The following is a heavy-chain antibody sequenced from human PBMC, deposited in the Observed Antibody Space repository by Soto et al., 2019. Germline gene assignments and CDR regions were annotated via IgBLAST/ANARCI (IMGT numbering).Heavy chain of an antibody. CDR1: GDSVSSNSAA. CDR2: TYYRSKWYN. D-gene: IGHD3-3*01. CDR3: ARGFYDFWSGYSSSHDY. J-gene: IGHJ4*02. Sequence: PLQTLSLTCAISGDSVSSNSAAWNWIRQSPSRGLEWLGRTYYRSKWYNDYAVSVKSRITINPDTSKNQFSLQLNSVTPEDTAVYYCARGFYDFWSGYSSSHDYWGQGTLVTVSS. V-gene: IGHV6-1*01.